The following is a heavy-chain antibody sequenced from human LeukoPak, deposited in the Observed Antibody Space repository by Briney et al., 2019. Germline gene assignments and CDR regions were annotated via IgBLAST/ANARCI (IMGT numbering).Heavy chain of an antibody. CDR2: ISGSGGST. D-gene: IGHD2-15*01. CDR1: GFTFSSYA. V-gene: IGHV3-23*01. Sequence: GGSLRLSCAASGFTFSSYAMRWVRQAPGKGLEWVSAISGSGGSTYYADSVKGRFTISRDNSKNTLYLQMICLRAEDTAVYYCAKDYVAATYYYYGMDVWGQGTTVTVSS. CDR3: AKDYVAATYYYYGMDV. J-gene: IGHJ6*02.